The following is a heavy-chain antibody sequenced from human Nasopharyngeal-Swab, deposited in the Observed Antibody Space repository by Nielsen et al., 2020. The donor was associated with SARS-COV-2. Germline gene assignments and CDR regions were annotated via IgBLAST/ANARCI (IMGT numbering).Heavy chain of an antibody. D-gene: IGHD3-22*01. CDR2: ISYDGSNK. J-gene: IGHJ6*02. CDR1: GFTFSSYA. Sequence: GGSLRLSCAASGFTFSSYAIHWVRQAPGKGLEWVAVISYDGSNKYYADSVKGRFTISRDNSKNTLYLQMNSLRAEDTAVYYCARDNYDSSGYSYGMDVWGQGTTVTVSS. V-gene: IGHV3-30-3*01. CDR3: ARDNYDSSGYSYGMDV.